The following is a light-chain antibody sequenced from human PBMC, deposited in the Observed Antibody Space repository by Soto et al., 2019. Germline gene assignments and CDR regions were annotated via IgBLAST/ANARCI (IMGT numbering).Light chain of an antibody. CDR2: EVT. CDR3: SSYTSSSTFYV. J-gene: IGLJ1*01. Sequence: QSVLTQPASVSGSPGQSITISCTGSSSDIGVFNYVSWYQQTPGNAPKIIIFEVTNRPSGVSNRFSGSKSGNTASLTISGLQAEDEADYYCSSYTSSSTFYVFGTGTKLTVL. CDR1: SSDIGVFNY. V-gene: IGLV2-14*01.